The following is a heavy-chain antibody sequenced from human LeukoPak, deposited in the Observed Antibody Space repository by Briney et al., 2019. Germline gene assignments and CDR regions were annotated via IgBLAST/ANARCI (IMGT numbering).Heavy chain of an antibody. D-gene: IGHD2-2*01. CDR3: ARDRVVVPAGPIGYYYYYMDV. V-gene: IGHV1-2*06. CDR1: GYTFTGYY. Sequence: ASVKVSCKASGYTFTGYYMHWVRQAPGQGLEWMGRINPNSGGTNYAQKFQGRVTMTRDTSISTAYMELSRLRSDDTAVYYCARDRVVVPAGPIGYYYYYMDVWGKGTTVTVSS. CDR2: INPNSGGT. J-gene: IGHJ6*03.